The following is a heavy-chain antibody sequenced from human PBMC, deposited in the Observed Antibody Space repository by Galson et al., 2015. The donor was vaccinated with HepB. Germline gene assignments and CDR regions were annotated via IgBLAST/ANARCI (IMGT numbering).Heavy chain of an antibody. Sequence: SLRLSCAASGFSFSSYWMSWVRQAPGKGLEWMANIKQDGSEKNYVDSVKGRFTISRDNAKNSLYLQMNSLRAEDTAVYYCARDGGYAWGGDAYDIWGQGTMVTVSS. CDR3: ARDGGYAWGGDAYDI. D-gene: IGHD3-16*01. CDR1: GFSFSSYW. CDR2: IKQDGSEK. V-gene: IGHV3-7*03. J-gene: IGHJ3*02.